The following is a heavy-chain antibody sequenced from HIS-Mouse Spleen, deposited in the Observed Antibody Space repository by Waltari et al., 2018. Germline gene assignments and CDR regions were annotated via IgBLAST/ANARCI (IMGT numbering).Heavy chain of an antibody. CDR2: IDWDDDK. Sequence: QVTLRESGPALVKPTQTLTLTCTFSGFSLSTSGMCVSWIRQPPGKALEWLARIDWDDDKYYSTSLKTRLTISKDTSKNQVVLTMTNMDPVDTATYYCARIVYDFPLIVYFDYWGQGTLVTVSS. CDR3: ARIVYDFPLIVYFDY. V-gene: IGHV2-70*15. D-gene: IGHD3-3*01. CDR1: GFSLSTSGMC. J-gene: IGHJ4*02.